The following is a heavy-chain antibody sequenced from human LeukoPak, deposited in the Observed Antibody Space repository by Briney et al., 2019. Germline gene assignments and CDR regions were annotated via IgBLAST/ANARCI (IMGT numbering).Heavy chain of an antibody. J-gene: IGHJ6*03. CDR3: ARQYSGSHYYYYYYMDV. Sequence: GESLKISCKGSGYSFTSYWIGWVRQMPGKGLEWMGIIYPGDSDTRYSPSFQGQVTISADKSISTAYLQWSSLKASDTAMYYCARQYSGSHYYYYYYMDVWGKGTTVTVSS. D-gene: IGHD1-26*01. V-gene: IGHV5-51*01. CDR2: IYPGDSDT. CDR1: GYSFTSYW.